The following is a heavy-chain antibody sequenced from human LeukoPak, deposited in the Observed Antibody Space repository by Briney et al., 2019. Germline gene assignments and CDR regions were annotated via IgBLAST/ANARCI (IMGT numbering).Heavy chain of an antibody. V-gene: IGHV4-59*08. CDR2: VYYSGST. CDR1: GASISNYY. D-gene: IGHD3-10*01. J-gene: IGHJ4*02. CDR3: TSQVGSIWFGELLY. Sequence: SETLSLTCIVSGASISNYYWNWIRLPPGKGLEWIGYVYYSGSTNYNPSLKSRVTISVDTSKNQFSLKLSSVTAADTAVYYCTSQVGSIWFGELLYWGQGTLVTVSS.